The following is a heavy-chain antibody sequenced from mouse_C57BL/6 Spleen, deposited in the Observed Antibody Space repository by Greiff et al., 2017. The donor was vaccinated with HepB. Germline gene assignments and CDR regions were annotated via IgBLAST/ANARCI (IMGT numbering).Heavy chain of an antibody. Sequence: VQLQQPGAELVRPGSSVKLSCKASGYTFTSYWMHWVKQRPIQGLEWIGNIDPSDSETHYNQKFKDKATLTVDKSSSTAYMQLSSLTSEDSAVYYCARGDGNEGYFDVWRTGTTVTVSS. CDR1: GYTFTSYW. CDR3: ARGDGNEGYFDV. J-gene: IGHJ1*03. V-gene: IGHV1-52*01. D-gene: IGHD2-3*01. CDR2: IDPSDSET.